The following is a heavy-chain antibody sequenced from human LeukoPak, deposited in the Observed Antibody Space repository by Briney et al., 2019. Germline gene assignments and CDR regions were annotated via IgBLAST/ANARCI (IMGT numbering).Heavy chain of an antibody. CDR2: ISVRGGST. CDR3: AKYRYYEDYHYGMDV. J-gene: IGHJ6*02. Sequence: PGGSLRLSCAVSGFTFSNYAMNWARQAPGKGLECVSGISVRGGSTYYADSVKGRFTISRDNSKNTLWLQMSSRRADDTAVYYCAKYRYYEDYHYGMDVGGQETTVTVSS. D-gene: IGHD3-22*01. CDR1: GFTFSNYA. V-gene: IGHV3-23*01.